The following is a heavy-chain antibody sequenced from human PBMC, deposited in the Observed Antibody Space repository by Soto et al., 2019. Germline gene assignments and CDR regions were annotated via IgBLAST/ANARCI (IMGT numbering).Heavy chain of an antibody. J-gene: IGHJ5*02. Sequence: PWVSLRLSCTASGFSFTNSWMTWVRQAPGKGLEWVGLIKSKAHGAKTDYNAPVRGRFTISRDDSKNTVFLQMNGLRTADTAVYFCATDGGVRGFDPRGKGTLVTVSS. CDR3: ATDGGVRGFDP. CDR1: GFSFTNSW. CDR2: IKSKAHGAKT. D-gene: IGHD3-16*01. V-gene: IGHV3-15*01.